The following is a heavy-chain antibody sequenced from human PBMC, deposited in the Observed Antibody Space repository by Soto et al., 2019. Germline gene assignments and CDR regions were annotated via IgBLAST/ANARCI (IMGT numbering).Heavy chain of an antibody. J-gene: IGHJ3*02. CDR3: AGRSGGSWYLGTGAFDI. V-gene: IGHV1-69*02. Sequence: SVKVSCKASGGTFSSYTISWVRQAPGQGLEWMGRIIPILGIANYAQKFQGRVTITADKSTSTAYMELSSLRSEDTAVYYCAGRSGGSWYLGTGAFDIWGQGTMVTVSS. CDR2: IIPILGIA. D-gene: IGHD2-15*01. CDR1: GGTFSSYT.